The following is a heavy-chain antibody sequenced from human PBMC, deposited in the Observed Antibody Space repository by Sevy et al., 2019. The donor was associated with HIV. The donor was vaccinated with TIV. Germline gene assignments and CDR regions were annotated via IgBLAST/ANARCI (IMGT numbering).Heavy chain of an antibody. V-gene: IGHV3-23*01. Sequence: GGSLRLSCAASGFTFSTYAMTWVRQAPGKGLEWVSVISLSGGVTYYTDSVKGRFTISRDNSKNTLSLQMNSLRAEDTAVYYCAKDRVSGTYYTGDFDYWGQGTLVTVSS. J-gene: IGHJ4*02. CDR2: ISLSGGVT. D-gene: IGHD3-10*01. CDR1: GFTFSTYA. CDR3: AKDRVSGTYYTGDFDY.